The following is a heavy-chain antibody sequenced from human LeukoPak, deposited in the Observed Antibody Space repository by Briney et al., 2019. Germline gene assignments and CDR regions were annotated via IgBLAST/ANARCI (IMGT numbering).Heavy chain of an antibody. CDR1: GYTFTSYY. CDR3: ARTYYYDSSGYSGLDP. D-gene: IGHD3-22*01. V-gene: IGHV1-46*01. CDR2: INPSGGST. J-gene: IGHJ5*02. Sequence: GASVKVSCKASGYTFTSYYMHWVRQAPGQGLEWMGIINPSGGSTSYAQKFQGRVTMTRDMSTSTAYMELSSLRSEDTAVYYCARTYYYDSSGYSGLDPWGQGTLVTVSS.